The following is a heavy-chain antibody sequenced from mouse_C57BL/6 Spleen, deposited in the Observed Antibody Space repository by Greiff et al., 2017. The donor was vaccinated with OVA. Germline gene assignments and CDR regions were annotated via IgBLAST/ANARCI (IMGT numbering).Heavy chain of an antibody. J-gene: IGHJ2*01. D-gene: IGHD4-1*01. CDR1: GYTFTSYW. CDR3: ARSVNWDDYFDY. CDR2: INPSNGGT. Sequence: QVQLKQPGTELVKPGASVKLSCKASGYTFTSYWMHWVKQRPGQGLEWIGNINPSNGGTNYNEKFKSKATLTVDKSSSTAYMQLSSLTSEDSAVYYCARSVNWDDYFDYWGQGTTLTVSS. V-gene: IGHV1-53*01.